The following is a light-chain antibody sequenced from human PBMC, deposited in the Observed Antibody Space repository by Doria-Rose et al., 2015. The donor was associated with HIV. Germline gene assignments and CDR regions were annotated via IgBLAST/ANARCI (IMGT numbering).Light chain of an antibody. CDR1: QSFSSTY. Sequence: TQSPGTLSLSPGERATLSCRASQSFSSTYVAWYQQKPGQAPSLLIYDGSTRATGIPDGFSASGSGTDFTLTINRLEPEDFALYYCHQYGTSWTFGRGTKVEI. CDR3: HQYGTSWT. CDR2: DGS. V-gene: IGKV3-20*01. J-gene: IGKJ1*01.